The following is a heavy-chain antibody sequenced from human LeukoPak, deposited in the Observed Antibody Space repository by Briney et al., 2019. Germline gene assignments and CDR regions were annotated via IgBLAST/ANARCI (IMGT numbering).Heavy chain of an antibody. V-gene: IGHV1-8*01. CDR1: GYSFSSFG. D-gene: IGHD4-17*01. CDR2: MNPNSGNT. Sequence: ASVKVSCKASGYSFSSFGVAWVRQAPGQGLEWMGWMNPNSGNTGYAQKFQGRVTMTRNTSISTAYMELSSLRSEDTAVYYCARGGYGDYWYFDLWGRGTLVTVSS. J-gene: IGHJ2*01. CDR3: ARGGYGDYWYFDL.